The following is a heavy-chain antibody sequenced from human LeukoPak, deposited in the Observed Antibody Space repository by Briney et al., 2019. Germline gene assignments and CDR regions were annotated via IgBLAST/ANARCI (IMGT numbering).Heavy chain of an antibody. J-gene: IGHJ6*03. CDR1: GFTFDDYG. D-gene: IGHD2-2*01. Sequence: GGSLRLSCAASGFTFDDYGMSWVRQAPGKGLEWVSGINWNGGSTGYADSVKGRFTISRDNAKNSLYLQMNSLRAEDTALYYCARAGIIVVPAAMRGYYYYMDVWGEGTTVTVSS. CDR3: ARAGIIVVPAAMRGYYYYMDV. V-gene: IGHV3-20*04. CDR2: INWNGGST.